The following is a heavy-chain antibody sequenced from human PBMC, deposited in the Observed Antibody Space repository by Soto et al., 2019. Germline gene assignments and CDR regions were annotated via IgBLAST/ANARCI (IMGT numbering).Heavy chain of an antibody. CDR3: ARVVLTITRGAFDA. D-gene: IGHD3-9*01. J-gene: IGHJ3*01. CDR2: ISHSGTS. Sequence: QVQLQESGPGLVKPSWTLSLTCAVSGVSISSSHWWPWVRQSPGKGLAHIGEISHSGTSNSNPSLKSRVTLSVDKSKNHFSLSLTSVTAADTAVYYCARVVLTITRGAFDAWGQVTLVIVSS. CDR1: GVSISSSHW. V-gene: IGHV4-4*02.